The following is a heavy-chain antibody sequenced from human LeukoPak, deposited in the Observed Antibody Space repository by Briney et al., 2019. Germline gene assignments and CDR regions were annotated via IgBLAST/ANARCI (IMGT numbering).Heavy chain of an antibody. V-gene: IGHV4-39*01. J-gene: IGHJ4*02. D-gene: IGHD3-22*01. CDR1: GGPIVTSSYC. CDR2: IYYSGNT. CDR3: ARFYDTSGALPRYLDY. Sequence: PSETLSLTCTVSGGPIVTSSYCWGWIRQSPGKGLEWIRNIYYSGNTYYNPSLKSRVTISVDTSKNQFSLKLSSVTAADTAVYYCARFYDTSGALPRYLDYWGQGTLVTVSS.